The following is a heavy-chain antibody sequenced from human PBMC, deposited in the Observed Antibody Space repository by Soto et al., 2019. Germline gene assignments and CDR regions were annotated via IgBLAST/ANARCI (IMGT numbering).Heavy chain of an antibody. D-gene: IGHD2-15*01. CDR2: ISAYNGNT. V-gene: IGHV1-18*01. CDR3: ARYCSSSSCYSNTAFDI. Sequence: QVQLVQSGAEVKKPGASVKVSCKASGYTFISYGIAWVRQAPGQGLEYMGWISAYNGNTNYAQKLQGRVTMTTDTSTTTAYMELRSLRSDDTAIYYCARYCSSSSCYSNTAFDIWGQGTMVTVSS. J-gene: IGHJ3*02. CDR1: GYTFISYG.